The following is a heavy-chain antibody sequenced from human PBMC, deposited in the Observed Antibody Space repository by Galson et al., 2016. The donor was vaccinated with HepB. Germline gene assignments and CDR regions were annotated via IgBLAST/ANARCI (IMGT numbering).Heavy chain of an antibody. CDR2: ISSSSNFI. Sequence: SLRLSCAASGFDFSSYRMNWVRQAPGKGLDWVATISSSSNFIYYADSVKGRFTISRDNAKDSLDLQMNSLRAEDTAVYYCARDRGPFDAFDIWGRGTMVTVSS. CDR1: GFDFSSYR. V-gene: IGHV3-21*01. D-gene: IGHD3-10*01. CDR3: ARDRGPFDAFDI. J-gene: IGHJ3*02.